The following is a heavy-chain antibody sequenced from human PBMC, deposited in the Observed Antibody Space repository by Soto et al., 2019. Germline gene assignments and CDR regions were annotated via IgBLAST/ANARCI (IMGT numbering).Heavy chain of an antibody. J-gene: IGHJ3*02. CDR1: GGSISSSSYY. CDR2: VYYRGRT. D-gene: IGHD1-26*01. V-gene: IGHV4-39*01. CDR3: ARLNMTVTPREVDI. Sequence: PSEHLSLTCTVSGGSISSSSYYWGWIRQPPGKGLEWIGSVYYRGRTYNNPSLKSRVTISVDTPKNQFSLNLSSVTAADTAVYYCARLNMTVTPREVDIWCKGTMVT.